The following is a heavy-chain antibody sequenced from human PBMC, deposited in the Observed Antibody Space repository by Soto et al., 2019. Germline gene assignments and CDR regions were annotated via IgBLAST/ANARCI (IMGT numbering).Heavy chain of an antibody. Sequence: EVHLLESGGGLVQTGGSLRLSCAASGFTFSSYAMSWVRQAPGKWLEWDSVSSGSGGNTYYADSVKGRFTISRDNSKNTVYLQMNSVRAEDTAVYYCASNRGGGWLYYFDYWGQGTLVTVSS. CDR2: SSGSGGNT. V-gene: IGHV3-23*01. CDR3: ASNRGGGWLYYFDY. CDR1: GFTFSSYA. J-gene: IGHJ4*02. D-gene: IGHD6-19*01.